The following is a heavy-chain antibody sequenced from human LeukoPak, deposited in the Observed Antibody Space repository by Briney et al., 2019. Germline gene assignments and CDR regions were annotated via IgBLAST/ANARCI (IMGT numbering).Heavy chain of an antibody. V-gene: IGHV3-30*02. D-gene: IGHD6-19*01. J-gene: IGHJ4*02. CDR1: GLSFSTYG. Sequence: GGSLRLSCAASGLSFSTYGMHWVRQAPGTGLEWVAFIRYDGSYKYYADSVKGRFTITRDNSKSTLYLQMNSLRAEDTALYYCASYSSASFDYWGQGTLVTVSS. CDR3: ASYSSASFDY. CDR2: IRYDGSYK.